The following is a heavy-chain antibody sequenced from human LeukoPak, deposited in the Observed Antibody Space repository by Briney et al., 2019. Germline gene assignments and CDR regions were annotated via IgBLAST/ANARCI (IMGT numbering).Heavy chain of an antibody. J-gene: IGHJ6*04. CDR2: IIPIFGTA. CDR1: GGTFSSYA. V-gene: IGHV1-69*13. Sequence: SVKLSCKASGGTFSSYAISWVRQAPGQGLEWMGGIIPIFGTANYAQKFQGRVTITADESTSTAYMELSSLRSEDTAVYYWARIPPEGPYYYYYGMDVWGKGTTVTVSS. D-gene: IGHD1-14*01. CDR3: ARIPPEGPYYYYYGMDV.